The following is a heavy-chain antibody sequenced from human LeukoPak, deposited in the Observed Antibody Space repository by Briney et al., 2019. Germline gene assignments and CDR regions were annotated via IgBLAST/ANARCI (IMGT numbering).Heavy chain of an antibody. CDR2: FSGSGGST. CDR3: AKGRSFNIRFKEAFNI. V-gene: IGHV3-23*01. J-gene: IGHJ3*02. CDR1: EFSFSGYA. Sequence: GGSLRHSRAAAEFSFSGYAMNWVRQAPGKGLEWVSSFSGSGGSTYYADSVKGRFTMARDNSKNTVFLQMSSPRAEDTAVYYCAKGRSFNIRFKEAFNIWGEGTMVTVSS. D-gene: IGHD2/OR15-2a*01.